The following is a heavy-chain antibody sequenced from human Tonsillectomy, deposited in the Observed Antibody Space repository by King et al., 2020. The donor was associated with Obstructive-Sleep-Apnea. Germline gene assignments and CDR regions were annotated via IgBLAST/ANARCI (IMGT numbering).Heavy chain of an antibody. V-gene: IGHV4-39*07. CDR2: LYYGGST. Sequence: QLQESGPGLVKPSETLSLTCTVSGGSISSSSYYWGWIRQPPGKGLEWIGSLYYGGSTYYNPSLKSRVTISVDTSKNQFSLKLSSVTAADTAVYYCARPVREGYGDFCAFHIWGQGTMVTVSS. CDR3: ARPVREGYGDFCAFHI. J-gene: IGHJ3*02. D-gene: IGHD4-17*01. CDR1: GGSISSSSYY.